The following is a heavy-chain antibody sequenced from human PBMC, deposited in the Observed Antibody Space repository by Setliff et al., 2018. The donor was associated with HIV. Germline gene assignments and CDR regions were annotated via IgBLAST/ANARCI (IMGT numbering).Heavy chain of an antibody. Sequence: GESLKISCAASGFTFSNAWMSWVRQAPGKGLEWVGRIKRKSDGGTTDYAAPVTDRFTISRDDSKNTLYLQMSSLKTEDTAVYHCVTEGHIYGYHGLDIWGQGTMVTV. CDR3: VTEGHIYGYHGLDI. D-gene: IGHD5-18*01. J-gene: IGHJ3*02. V-gene: IGHV3-15*05. CDR1: GFTFSNAW. CDR2: IKRKSDGGTT.